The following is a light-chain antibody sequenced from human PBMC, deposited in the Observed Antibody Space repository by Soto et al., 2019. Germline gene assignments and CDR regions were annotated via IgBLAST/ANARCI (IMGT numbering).Light chain of an antibody. CDR1: QSLLHLNGNNY. V-gene: IGKV2-28*01. CDR2: WGS. Sequence: DMVMTQSPLSLPVTPGEPASISCRSSQSLLHLNGNNYLDWYLQKPGQSPQLLIYWGSNRASGVPDRFSGSGSGTDFTLKISRVEAEDVGIYYCMRALQTPVTFGQGTPLEIK. CDR3: MRALQTPVT. J-gene: IGKJ5*01.